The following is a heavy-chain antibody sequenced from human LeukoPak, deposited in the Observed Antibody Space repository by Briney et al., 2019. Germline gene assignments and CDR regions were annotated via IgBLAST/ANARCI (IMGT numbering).Heavy chain of an antibody. CDR1: GYTFSTYW. Sequence: GESLKISCEASGYTFSTYWIGWVSQMPGKGLEWMGIIYPGDSDTRYSPSFQGQVTISVDKSISTAYLQWSSLKASDTAMYYCASSLDYYYGSGTGAFDIWGQGTMVTVSS. V-gene: IGHV5-51*01. CDR2: IYPGDSDT. CDR3: ASSLDYYYGSGTGAFDI. D-gene: IGHD3-10*01. J-gene: IGHJ3*02.